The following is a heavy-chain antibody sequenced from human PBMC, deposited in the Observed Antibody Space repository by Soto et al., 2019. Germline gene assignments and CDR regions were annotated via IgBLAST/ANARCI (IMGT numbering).Heavy chain of an antibody. CDR1: GYTFTCYY. CDR3: ARWGVPHSSGWQGEYYFDY. Sequence: QVQLVQSGAEVKKPGASVKVSCKASGYTFTCYYMHWVRQAPGQGLEWMGWINPNSGCTNYAQKLQGWVTMTRDTSISTAYMELSRLRSDGTAVYYCARWGVPHSSGWQGEYYFDYWGQGTLVTVSS. V-gene: IGHV1-2*04. CDR2: INPNSGCT. D-gene: IGHD6-19*01. J-gene: IGHJ4*02.